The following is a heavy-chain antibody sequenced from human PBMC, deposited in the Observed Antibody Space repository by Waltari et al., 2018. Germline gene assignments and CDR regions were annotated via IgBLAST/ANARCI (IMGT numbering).Heavy chain of an antibody. CDR2: ISYNARNI. V-gene: IGHV3-30*04. CDR3: ARDYCDRTNCHGMDV. D-gene: IGHD3-22*01. Sequence: QVQLVESGGGVVLPGRSLRLSCDASEFTFSSSAMNWVRQAPGKGPEWVAFISYNARNIYYVDSVKGRFTISRDNSKKTLYLQMNSLRADDTAVYYCARDYCDRTNCHGMDVWGQGTTVTVSS. CDR1: EFTFSSSA. J-gene: IGHJ6*02.